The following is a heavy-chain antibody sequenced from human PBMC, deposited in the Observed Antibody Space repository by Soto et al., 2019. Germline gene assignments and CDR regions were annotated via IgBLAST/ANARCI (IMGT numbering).Heavy chain of an antibody. V-gene: IGHV3-11*01. D-gene: IGHD3-22*01. J-gene: IGHJ4*02. Sequence: PGGSLRLSCAVSGFTFSDYYMSWIRQAPGKGLEWVSYISSSGDIIYYADSVKGRFTISRDNAKNSLYLQMNSLRAEDTAVYYCARDLGYYASDGYFDYWGQGTLVTVSS. CDR2: ISSSGDII. CDR1: GFTFSDYY. CDR3: ARDLGYYASDGYFDY.